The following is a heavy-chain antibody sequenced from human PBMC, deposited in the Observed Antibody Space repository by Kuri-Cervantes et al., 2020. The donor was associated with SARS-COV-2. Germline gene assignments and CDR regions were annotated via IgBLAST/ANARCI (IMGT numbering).Heavy chain of an antibody. J-gene: IGHJ3*02. CDR1: GYTFTSYA. CDR2: INTNTGNP. V-gene: IGHV7-4-1*02. CDR3: ARQYYYGSGRPGVAFDI. D-gene: IGHD3-10*01. Sequence: ASVKVSCKASGYTFTSYAMNWVRQAPGQGLEWMGWINTNTGNPTYAQGFTGRFVFSLDTSVSTAYLQISSLKAEDTAVYYCARQYYYGSGRPGVAFDIWGQGTMVTVSS.